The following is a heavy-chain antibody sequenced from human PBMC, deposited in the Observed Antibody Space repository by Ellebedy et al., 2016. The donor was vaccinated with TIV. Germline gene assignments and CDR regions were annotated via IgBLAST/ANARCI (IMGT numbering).Heavy chain of an antibody. CDR2: IIPMPDTA. V-gene: IGHV1-69*10. J-gene: IGHJ4*02. CDR1: GGTFSNYA. Sequence: AASVKVSCKASGGTFSNYAISWVRQAPGQGLEWMGGIIPMPDTANYAQKFQGRVTMTRDTSASTVYMELSSLRSEDTAVYYCAREGGVYYFDYWGQGTLVTVSS. D-gene: IGHD1-26*01. CDR3: AREGGVYYFDY.